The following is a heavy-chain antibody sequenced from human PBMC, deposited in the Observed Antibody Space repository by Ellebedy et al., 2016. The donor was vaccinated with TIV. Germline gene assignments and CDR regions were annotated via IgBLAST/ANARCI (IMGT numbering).Heavy chain of an antibody. CDR1: GGSFSSYY. CDR3: ARLRQSRDRSHCYFDL. J-gene: IGHJ2*01. D-gene: IGHD1-14*01. Sequence: SETLSLXXTVSGGSFSSYYWSWIRQSAGKGLEWIGRLFMSGSTSYNPSLKNRVSMSVDASTTQLSLNLSSVTAADTAVYFCARLRQSRDRSHCYFDLWGRGTLVTVSS. V-gene: IGHV4-4*07. CDR2: LFMSGST.